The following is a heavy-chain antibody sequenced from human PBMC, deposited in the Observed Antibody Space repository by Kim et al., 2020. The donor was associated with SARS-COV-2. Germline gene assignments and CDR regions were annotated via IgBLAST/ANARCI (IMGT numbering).Heavy chain of an antibody. Sequence: ASVKVSCKASGYTFTSYAMHWVRQAPGQRLEWMGWINAGNGNTKYSQKFQGRVTITRDTSASTAYMELSSLRSEDTAVYYCARDRPYMGNFDYWGQGTLVTVSS. V-gene: IGHV1-3*01. CDR1: GYTFTSYA. CDR3: ARDRPYMGNFDY. J-gene: IGHJ4*02. D-gene: IGHD7-27*01. CDR2: INAGNGNT.